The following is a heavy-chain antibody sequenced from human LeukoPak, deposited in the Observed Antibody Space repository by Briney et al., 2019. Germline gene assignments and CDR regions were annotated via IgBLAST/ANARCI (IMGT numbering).Heavy chain of an antibody. J-gene: IGHJ4*02. V-gene: IGHV3-53*01. CDR3: AKALPTAMTVDY. Sequence: GGSLRLSCAASGFTVSNNYMSWVHQAPGKGLEWVSVIFSDGESYYADSVKGRFTITRDNSKNTLYLQMNGLRAEDTAVYYCAKALPTAMTVDYWGQGTLVTVSS. CDR1: GFTVSNNY. CDR2: IFSDGES. D-gene: IGHD2-2*01.